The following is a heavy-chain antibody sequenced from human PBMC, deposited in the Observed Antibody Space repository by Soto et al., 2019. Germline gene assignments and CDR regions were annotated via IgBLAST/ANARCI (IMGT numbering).Heavy chain of an antibody. CDR1: GGSFSGYY. D-gene: IGHD5-12*01. CDR2: INHSGST. V-gene: IGHV4-34*01. Sequence: ASETLSLTCAVYGGSFSGYYWSWIRQPPGKGLEWIGEINHSGSTNYNPSLKSRVTISVDTSKNQFSLKLSSVTAADTAVYYCSTQWGVATIGSYFDYWGQGTLVTVSS. J-gene: IGHJ4*02. CDR3: STQWGVATIGSYFDY.